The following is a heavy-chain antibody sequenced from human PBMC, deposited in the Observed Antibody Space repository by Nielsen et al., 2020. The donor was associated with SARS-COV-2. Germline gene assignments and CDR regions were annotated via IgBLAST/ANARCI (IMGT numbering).Heavy chain of an antibody. J-gene: IGHJ4*02. CDR2: ISWNSGSI. V-gene: IGHV3-9*01. Sequence: GGSLRLSCAASGFTFDDYAMHWVRQAPGKGLEWVSGISWNSGSIGYADSVKGRFTISRDNAKNSLYLQMNSLRAEDTAVYYCARVGIAGFDYWGQGTLVTVSS. CDR1: GFTFDDYA. CDR3: ARVGIAGFDY. D-gene: IGHD6-13*01.